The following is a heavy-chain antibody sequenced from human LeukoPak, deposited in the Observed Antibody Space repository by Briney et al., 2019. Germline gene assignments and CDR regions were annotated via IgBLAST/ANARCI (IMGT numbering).Heavy chain of an antibody. V-gene: IGHV4-34*01. CDR1: GGSFSGYY. D-gene: IGHD7-27*01. J-gene: IGHJ4*02. CDR3: ARELGNYFDY. Sequence: SETLSLTSAVYGGSFSGYYWSWIRQPPGKGLEWIGEINHSGSTNYNPSLKSRVTISVDTSKNQFSLKLSSVTAADTAVYYCARELGNYFDYWGQGTLVTVSS. CDR2: INHSGST.